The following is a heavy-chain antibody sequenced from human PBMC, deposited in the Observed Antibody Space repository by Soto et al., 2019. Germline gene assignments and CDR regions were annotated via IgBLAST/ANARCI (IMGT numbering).Heavy chain of an antibody. J-gene: IGHJ6*03. CDR2: ISGSGGST. Sequence: EVQLLESGGGLVQPGGSLRLSCAASGFTFSSYAMSWVRQAPGKGLEWVSAISGSGGSTYYADSVKGRFTISRDNSKNAPYRQMNNLRAEDTAVYYCAKTSSTINFYYYMDVWGKGTTVT. V-gene: IGHV3-23*01. CDR1: GFTFSSYA. CDR3: AKTSSTINFYYYMDV. D-gene: IGHD2-2*01.